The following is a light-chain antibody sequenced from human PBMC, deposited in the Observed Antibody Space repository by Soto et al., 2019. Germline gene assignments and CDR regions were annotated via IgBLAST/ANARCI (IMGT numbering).Light chain of an antibody. CDR2: AAS. CDR1: QGISSD. V-gene: IGKV1-8*01. J-gene: IGKJ2*02. CDR3: QQYYSYPRT. Sequence: AIRMTQSPSSFSASTGERVTITCRASQGISSDLAWYQQKPGKAPKLLIYAASTLQSGVPSRFSGRGSGTDFTLTISCLQSEDFATYYCQQYYSYPRTFGQGTKLEIK.